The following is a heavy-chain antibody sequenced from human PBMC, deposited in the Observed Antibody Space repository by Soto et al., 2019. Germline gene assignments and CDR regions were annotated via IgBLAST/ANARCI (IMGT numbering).Heavy chain of an antibody. CDR1: GYTFTSYG. V-gene: IGHV1-18*01. J-gene: IGHJ3*02. Sequence: QVELVQSGAEVKKPGASVKVSCKASGYTFTSYGISWVRQAPGQGLEWMGWISAYNGNTNYAQKLQGRVTMTTDTSTSTASMELRRLRSDDTAVYYCASASGSYSGFGAFDIWGQGTMVTVSS. CDR3: ASASGSYSGFGAFDI. CDR2: ISAYNGNT. D-gene: IGHD1-26*01.